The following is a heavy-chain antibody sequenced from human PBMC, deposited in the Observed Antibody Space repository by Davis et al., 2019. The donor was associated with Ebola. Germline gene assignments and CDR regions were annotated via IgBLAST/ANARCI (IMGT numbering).Heavy chain of an antibody. CDR3: AKDNIVATTDDAFTT. Sequence: GGSLRLSCVASGFTFSRYDMHWVRQAPGKGLEWLAVISDDGSKKDYADSVKGRFTISRDNSKHTLYLQMNSLRADDTAVYYCAKDNIVATTDDAFTTWGQGTMVTVSS. CDR1: GFTFSRYD. J-gene: IGHJ3*02. D-gene: IGHD5-12*01. V-gene: IGHV3-30*18. CDR2: ISDDGSKK.